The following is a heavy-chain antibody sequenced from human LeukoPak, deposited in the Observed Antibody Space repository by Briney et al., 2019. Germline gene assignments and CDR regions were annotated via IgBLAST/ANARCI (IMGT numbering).Heavy chain of an antibody. D-gene: IGHD4-23*01. Sequence: GASVKVSCKASGYTFTSYGISWVRQAPGQGLEWMGWISAYNGNTNYAQKLQGRVTMTTDTSTSTAYMELRSLRSEDTAVYYCARTGHRLDYGGNSGLDYWGQGTLVTVSS. V-gene: IGHV1-18*01. J-gene: IGHJ4*02. CDR2: ISAYNGNT. CDR1: GYTFTSYG. CDR3: ARTGHRLDYGGNSGLDY.